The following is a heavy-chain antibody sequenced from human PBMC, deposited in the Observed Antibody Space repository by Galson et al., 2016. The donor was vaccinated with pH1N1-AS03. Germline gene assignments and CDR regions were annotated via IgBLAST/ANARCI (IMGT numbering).Heavy chain of an antibody. CDR2: INADNTDT. V-gene: IGHV1-3*01. CDR3: ARTNYYHSSGDY. D-gene: IGHD3-22*01. CDR1: GYTFTNYA. Sequence: SVKVSCKASGYTFTNYAVHWVRQAPGQRLEWMGWINADNTDTKYSQKFQDRVTITRDTFATTAYMELSSLRSEDKAVYYCARTNYYHSSGDYWGQGTLVTVSS. J-gene: IGHJ4*02.